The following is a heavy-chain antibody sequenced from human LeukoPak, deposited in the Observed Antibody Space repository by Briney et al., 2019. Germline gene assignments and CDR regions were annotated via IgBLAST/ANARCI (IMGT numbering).Heavy chain of an antibody. V-gene: IGHV1-69*05. Sequence: ASVKVSCKASGGTFSSYAISWVRQAPGQGLEWMGRIIPIIGTANYAQKFQGRVTITTDESTSTAYMELSSLRSEDTAVYYCASSSRGVTQRYDYWGQGTLVTVSS. J-gene: IGHJ4*02. D-gene: IGHD4-23*01. CDR3: ASSSRGVTQRYDY. CDR2: IIPIIGTA. CDR1: GGTFSSYA.